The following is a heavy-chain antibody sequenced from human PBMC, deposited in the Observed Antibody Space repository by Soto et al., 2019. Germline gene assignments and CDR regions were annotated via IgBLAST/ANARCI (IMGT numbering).Heavy chain of an antibody. V-gene: IGHV1-2*02. CDR3: ARGGSSSPRHFEWLSPSGCFDT. Sequence: ASVKVSCKASGYTFTGYYMHWVRQAPGQGLEWMGWINPNSGGTNYAQKFQGRVTMTRDTSISTAYMELSRLRSDDTAVYYCARGGSSSPRHFEWLSPSGCFDTWGQGTLVTVSS. CDR1: GYTFTGYY. D-gene: IGHD3-9*01. CDR2: INPNSGGT. J-gene: IGHJ5*02.